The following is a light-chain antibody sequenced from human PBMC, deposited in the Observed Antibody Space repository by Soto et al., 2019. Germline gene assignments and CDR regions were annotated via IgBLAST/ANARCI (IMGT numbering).Light chain of an antibody. CDR3: QQYYLAPLT. CDR2: WAS. Sequence: DFVMTQSPDSLAVSLGERATMNCKSSQSVLYNSSKHNYLAWYQQKPGQPPKLLIYWASTRESGVPDRFSGSGSGTDFTLTISSLQTEDVAVYYCQQYYLAPLTFGGGTKVEIK. CDR1: QSVLYNSSKHNY. V-gene: IGKV4-1*01. J-gene: IGKJ4*01.